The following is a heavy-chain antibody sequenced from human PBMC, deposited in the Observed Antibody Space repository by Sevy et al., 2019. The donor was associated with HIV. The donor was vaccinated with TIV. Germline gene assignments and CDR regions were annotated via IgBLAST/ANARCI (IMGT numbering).Heavy chain of an antibody. D-gene: IGHD3-22*01. J-gene: IGHJ4*02. CDR3: AREGHYYDSSGYIDY. Sequence: ASVKVSCKASGYTFTSYGISWVRQAPGLGLEWMGWISAYNANTNYAQKLQGRVTMTTDTSTSTAYMELRSLRSDDTAVYYCAREGHYYDSSGYIDYWGQGTLVTVSS. V-gene: IGHV1-18*01. CDR1: GYTFTSYG. CDR2: ISAYNANT.